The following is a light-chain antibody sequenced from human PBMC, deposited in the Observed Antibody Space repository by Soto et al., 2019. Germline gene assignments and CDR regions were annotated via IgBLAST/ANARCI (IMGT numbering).Light chain of an antibody. CDR1: SSNVGSYNL. V-gene: IGLV2-23*01. J-gene: IGLJ1*01. CDR3: CSFATGSTYV. Sequence: QSALTQPASVSGSPGRSITISCTGTSSNVGSYNLVSWYQQHPGKAPKLLIYEGSKRPSGVSHRFSGSKSGNTASLTIPGLQAEDEADYYCCSFATGSTYVFGTGTKVTVL. CDR2: EGS.